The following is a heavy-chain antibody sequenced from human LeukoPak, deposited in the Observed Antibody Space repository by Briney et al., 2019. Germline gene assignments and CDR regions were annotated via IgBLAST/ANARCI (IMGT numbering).Heavy chain of an antibody. CDR3: AKIGQWLAFDY. CDR1: GFTFSSYA. D-gene: IGHD6-19*01. CDR2: ISYDGSNK. V-gene: IGHV3-30-3*02. Sequence: GGSLRLSCAASGFTFSSYAMHWVRQAPGKGLEWVAVISYDGSNKYYADSVKGRFTISRDNSKNTLYLQTNSLRAEDTAVYYCAKIGQWLAFDYWGQGTLVTVSS. J-gene: IGHJ4*02.